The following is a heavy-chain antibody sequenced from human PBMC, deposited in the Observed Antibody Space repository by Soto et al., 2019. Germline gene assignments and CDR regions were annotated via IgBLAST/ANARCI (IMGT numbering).Heavy chain of an antibody. CDR1: GFTFSSHA. CDR3: AKEIFAAAYAPTSALDL. J-gene: IGHJ4*02. V-gene: IGHV3-23*01. CDR2: VDGSGGDT. Sequence: GGSLRLSCAASGFTFSSHAMGWLRQTPGTGPEWVAFVDGSGGDTSYADSVKGRFTISRDNSDNLLYLHMNSLRAEDTGRYFCAKEIFAAAYAPTSALDLWGQGILVTVSS. D-gene: IGHD2-8*01.